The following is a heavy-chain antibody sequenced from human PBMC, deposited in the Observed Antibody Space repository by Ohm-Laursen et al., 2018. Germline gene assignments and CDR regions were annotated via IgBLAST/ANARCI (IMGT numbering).Heavy chain of an antibody. V-gene: IGHV3-23*01. Sequence: SLRLSCAASGFTFSSYAMSWVRQAPGKGLEWVSVISGSGGSTYYADSVKGRFTISRDNSKNTLFLQMNSLRAEDTAVYYCANSGYTYGTAEYWGQGTLVTVSS. J-gene: IGHJ4*02. CDR1: GFTFSSYA. D-gene: IGHD5-18*01. CDR2: ISGSGGST. CDR3: ANSGYTYGTAEY.